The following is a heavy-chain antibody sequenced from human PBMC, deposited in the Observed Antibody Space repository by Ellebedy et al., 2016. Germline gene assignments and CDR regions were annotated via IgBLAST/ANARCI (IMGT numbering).Heavy chain of an antibody. D-gene: IGHD6-13*01. V-gene: IGHV3-23*01. CDR2: MSGSGGRT. CDR3: AKEAYSSSWYSYYFDY. CDR1: GFTFSSYA. J-gene: IGHJ4*02. Sequence: GESLKISXAASGFTFSSYAMSWVRQAPGKGLEWVSAMSGSGGRTNYADSVKGRFTISRDNSKNTLYLQMNSLRAEDTAVYYCAKEAYSSSWYSYYFDYWGQGTLVTVSS.